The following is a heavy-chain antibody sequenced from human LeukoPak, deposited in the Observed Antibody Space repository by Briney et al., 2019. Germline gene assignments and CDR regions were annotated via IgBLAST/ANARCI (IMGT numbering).Heavy chain of an antibody. Sequence: PSETLSLTCTVSGGSISSYYWSWIRQPPGKGLEWIGYIYYSGSTNYNPSLKSRVTISVDTSKNQFSLKLSSVTAADTAVYYCARARGIAVAGREFDYCGQGTLVTVSS. CDR3: ARARGIAVAGREFDY. CDR2: IYYSGST. V-gene: IGHV4-59*01. D-gene: IGHD6-19*01. J-gene: IGHJ4*02. CDR1: GGSISSYY.